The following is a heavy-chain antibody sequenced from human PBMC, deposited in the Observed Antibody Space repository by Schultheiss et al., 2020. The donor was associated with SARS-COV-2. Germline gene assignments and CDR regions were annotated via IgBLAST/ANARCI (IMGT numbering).Heavy chain of an antibody. Sequence: SETLSLTCTVSGGSISSGGYYWSWIRQHPGKGLEWIGYIYYSGSTNYNPSLKSRVTMSVDTSKNQFSLKLSSVTAADTAVYYCARGSIAAPYYYYYYMDVWGKGTTVTVSS. CDR2: IYYSGST. V-gene: IGHV4-61*08. CDR3: ARGSIAAPYYYYYYMDV. J-gene: IGHJ6*03. D-gene: IGHD6-6*01. CDR1: GGSISSGGYY.